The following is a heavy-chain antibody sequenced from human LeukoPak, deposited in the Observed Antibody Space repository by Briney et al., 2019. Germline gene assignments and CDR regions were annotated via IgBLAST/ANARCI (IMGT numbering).Heavy chain of an antibody. CDR1: GYSFTNYW. Sequence: GESLKISCKGSGYSFTNYWIGWVRQMPGKGLEWMGIIYPSDSDTTYSPSFQGQVTISADKSISTAYLQWSSLKASDTAMYYCARRELGILYYFDYWGQGTLVSVSS. D-gene: IGHD7-27*01. J-gene: IGHJ4*02. CDR3: ARRELGILYYFDY. V-gene: IGHV5-51*01. CDR2: IYPSDSDT.